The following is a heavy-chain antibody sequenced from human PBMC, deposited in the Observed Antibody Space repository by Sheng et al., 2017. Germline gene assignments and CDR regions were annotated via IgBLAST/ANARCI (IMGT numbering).Heavy chain of an antibody. CDR1: GFTFSDHY. D-gene: IGHD2-15*01. J-gene: IGHJ6*03. Sequence: EVQLVESGEAWSSLEGPVRLSCAVSGFTFSDHYMDWVRQAPGKGLEWVGRSRNKLKGYTTEYAASVKGRFTISRDDSKNSLYLQMSSLKTEDTAVYYCARAEADPSDYYMDVWGKGTTVTVSS. CDR2: SRNKLKGYTT. CDR3: ARAEADPSDYYMDV. V-gene: IGHV3-72*01.